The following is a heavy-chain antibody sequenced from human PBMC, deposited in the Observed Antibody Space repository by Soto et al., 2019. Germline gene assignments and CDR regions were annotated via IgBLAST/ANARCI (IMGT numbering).Heavy chain of an antibody. CDR2: IYYSGST. Sequence: SETLSLTCTVSGGSISSGGYYWSWIRQHPGKGLEWIGYIYYSGSTYYNPSLKSRVTISVDTSKNQFSLKLSSVTAANTAVYYCARGRYYGSGSYRAFDIWGQGTMVTVS. CDR3: ARGRYYGSGSYRAFDI. CDR1: GGSISSGGYY. D-gene: IGHD3-10*01. V-gene: IGHV4-31*03. J-gene: IGHJ3*02.